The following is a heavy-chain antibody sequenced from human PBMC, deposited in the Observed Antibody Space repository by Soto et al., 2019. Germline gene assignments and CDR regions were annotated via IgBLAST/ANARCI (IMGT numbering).Heavy chain of an antibody. Sequence: GASVKVPCKASGYTFTGYYMHWVRQAPGQGLEWMGWINPNSGGTNYAQKFQGRVTMTRDTSISTAYMELSRLRSDDTAVYYCARDRRITIIVGGWYYYYGMDVWGQGTPVTVYS. V-gene: IGHV1-2*02. CDR1: GYTFTGYY. J-gene: IGHJ6*02. CDR3: ARDRRITIIVGGWYYYYGMDV. CDR2: INPNSGGT. D-gene: IGHD3-22*01.